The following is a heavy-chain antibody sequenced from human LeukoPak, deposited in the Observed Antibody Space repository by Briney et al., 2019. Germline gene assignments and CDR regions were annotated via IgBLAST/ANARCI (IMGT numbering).Heavy chain of an antibody. CDR2: IYHSGST. V-gene: IGHV4-4*02. CDR1: GGSISSSNW. CDR3: ARRAHGWFDP. Sequence: PSETLSLTCAVSGGSISSSNWWSWVRQPPGKGLEWIGEIYHSGSTNYNPSLKSRVTISVDTSKNQFSLKLSSVTAADTAVYYCARRAHGWFDPWGQGTLVTVSS. J-gene: IGHJ5*02.